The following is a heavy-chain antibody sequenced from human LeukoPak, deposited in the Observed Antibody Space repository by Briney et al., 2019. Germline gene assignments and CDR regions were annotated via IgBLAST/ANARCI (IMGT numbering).Heavy chain of an antibody. CDR3: ARGRDRSKAGDH. Sequence: PSETLSLTCAVYLNSCLAYYCCWLRQPPGKGLEWIGEIHPSGIFYYNSSLLSRVTISIDTSKSQFSLRLTSVTAADTAFYYCARGRDRSKAGDHWGQGSLVTVSS. D-gene: IGHD5-24*01. J-gene: IGHJ4*02. CDR2: IHPSGIF. V-gene: IGHV4-34*01. CDR1: LNSCLAYY.